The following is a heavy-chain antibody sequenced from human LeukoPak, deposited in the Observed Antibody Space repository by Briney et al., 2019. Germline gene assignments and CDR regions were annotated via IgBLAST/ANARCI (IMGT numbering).Heavy chain of an antibody. D-gene: IGHD3-22*01. J-gene: IGHJ2*01. V-gene: IGHV3-20*04. CDR1: GFTLTNAW. Sequence: PGGSLRLSCAASGFTLTNAWMSWVRQAPGKGLEWVSGINWNGGSTGYADSVKGRFTISRDNAKNSLFLQMNSLRAEDTALYYCARAVRNYYDSSGINWYFDLWGRGTLVTVSS. CDR2: INWNGGST. CDR3: ARAVRNYYDSSGINWYFDL.